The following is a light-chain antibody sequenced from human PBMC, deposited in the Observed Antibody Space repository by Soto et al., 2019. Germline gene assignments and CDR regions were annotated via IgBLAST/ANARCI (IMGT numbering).Light chain of an antibody. CDR3: SSYTSSSTRG. CDR1: SSDVGGYNY. J-gene: IGLJ1*01. Sequence: QSALTQPASVSGSPGQSTTISCTGTSSDVGGYNYVSWYQQHPGKAPKLMIYDVSNRPSGVSNRFSGSKSGNTASLTISGLQAEDEADYYCSSYTSSSTRGFGTGTKVTVL. V-gene: IGLV2-14*01. CDR2: DVS.